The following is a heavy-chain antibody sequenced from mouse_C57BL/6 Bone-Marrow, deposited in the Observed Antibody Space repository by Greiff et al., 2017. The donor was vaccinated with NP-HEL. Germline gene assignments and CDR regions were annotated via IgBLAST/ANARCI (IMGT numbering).Heavy chain of an antibody. CDR2: IDSANGNT. Sequence: EVQLQQSVAELVRPGASVKLSCTASGFNIKNTYMHWVKQRPEQGLEWIGRIDSANGNTKYAPKFQGKAPITADTSSNTTNLQLRSLTSEDTAIYYCARNYYYAPCAYWGQGTLVTVSA. D-gene: IGHD1-1*01. J-gene: IGHJ3*01. V-gene: IGHV14-3*01. CDR1: GFNIKNTY. CDR3: ARNYYYAPCAY.